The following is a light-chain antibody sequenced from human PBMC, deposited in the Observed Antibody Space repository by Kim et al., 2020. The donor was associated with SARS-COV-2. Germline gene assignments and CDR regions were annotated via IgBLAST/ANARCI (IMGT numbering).Light chain of an antibody. CDR2: AAS. J-gene: IGKJ4*01. CDR3: QQSYNTPLT. Sequence: VGDSITITCRASQSISSYLNWYQQKPGKAPKLLIYAASSLQSGVPSRFSGSGSGTNFTLTISSLQPEDFATYYCQQSYNTPLTFGGGTKVDIK. CDR1: QSISSY. V-gene: IGKV1-39*01.